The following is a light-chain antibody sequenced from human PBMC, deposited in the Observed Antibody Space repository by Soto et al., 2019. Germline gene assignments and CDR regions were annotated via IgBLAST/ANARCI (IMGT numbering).Light chain of an antibody. J-gene: IGLJ2*01. CDR1: SSNIGNNY. Sequence: QSVLTQPPSVSAAPGQKVTISCSGSSSNIGNNYVSWYQHLPGTAPKLLIYDNNKRPSGIPDRFSGTKSGTSATLGITGLQTGDEADYYCGTWDSSLIAGVFGGGPKLTVL. CDR3: GTWDSSLIAGV. V-gene: IGLV1-51*01. CDR2: DNN.